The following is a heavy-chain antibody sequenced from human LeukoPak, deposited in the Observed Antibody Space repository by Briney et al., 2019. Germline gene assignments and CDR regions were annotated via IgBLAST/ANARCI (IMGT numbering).Heavy chain of an antibody. V-gene: IGHV4-39*01. CDR1: GGSISSSSYY. D-gene: IGHD2-2*01. CDR2: IYYSGST. CDR3: ARHIEYQLLPTSDFDY. J-gene: IGHJ4*02. Sequence: SETLSLTCTVSGGSISSSSYYWGWIRQPPGKGLEWIGSIYYSGSTYYSPSLKSRVTISVDTSKNQFSLKLSSVTAADTAVYYCARHIEYQLLPTSDFDYWGQGTLVTVSS.